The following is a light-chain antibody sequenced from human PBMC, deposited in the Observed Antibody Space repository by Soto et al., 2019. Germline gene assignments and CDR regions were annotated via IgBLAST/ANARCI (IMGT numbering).Light chain of an antibody. J-gene: IGKJ1*01. CDR1: QGISSA. Sequence: AIQLTQSPSSLSASVGDRVTITCRASQGISSALAWYQQKPGKAPKLLIYDASSLESGVPSRFSGSGSETDFTLTISSLQPEDFATYYCQQFNSYPTWTFGQGTKVEIK. CDR3: QQFNSYPTWT. CDR2: DAS. V-gene: IGKV1-13*02.